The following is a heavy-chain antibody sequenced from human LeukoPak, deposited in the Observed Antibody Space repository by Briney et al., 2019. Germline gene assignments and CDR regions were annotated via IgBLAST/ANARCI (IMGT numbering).Heavy chain of an antibody. J-gene: IGHJ4*02. Sequence: ASVTVSCKSSGYTFTNYGISWVRQAPGQGLEWMGWISAKKGNTNYAHKLQGRVTMTTDTSTSTAYMELRSLRSDDTAVYYCAARSGELPYYFDYWGQGTLVTVSS. V-gene: IGHV1-18*01. CDR1: GYTFTNYG. D-gene: IGHD1-26*01. CDR2: ISAKKGNT. CDR3: AARSGELPYYFDY.